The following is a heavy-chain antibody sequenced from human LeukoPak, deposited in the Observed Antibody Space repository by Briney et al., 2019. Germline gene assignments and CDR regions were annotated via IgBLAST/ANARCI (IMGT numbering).Heavy chain of an antibody. V-gene: IGHV3-11*04. D-gene: IGHD1-26*01. CDR1: GFTFSDYY. CDR2: ISSSGSTI. J-gene: IGHJ4*02. Sequence: PGGSLRLSCAASGFTFSDYYMSWIRQAPGKGLEWVSYISSSGSTIYYADSVKDRFTISRDNAKNSLYLQMNSLRAEDTAVYYCARPFSRSSYYIDGWGQGCLVTVSS. CDR3: ARPFSRSSYYIDG.